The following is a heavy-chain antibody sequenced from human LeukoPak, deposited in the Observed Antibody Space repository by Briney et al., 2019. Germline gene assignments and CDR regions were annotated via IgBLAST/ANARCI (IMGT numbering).Heavy chain of an antibody. Sequence: GESLKISCKASGYSFTNHWIGWVRQMPGKGLEWMGYIYPGDSDTRYSPSFQGQVTISADKSISTAYLQWSSLKASDTATYYCARGDTSSWYKTAPPSDHWGQGTLVTVSS. V-gene: IGHV5-51*01. D-gene: IGHD6-13*01. CDR1: GYSFTNHW. CDR2: IYPGDSDT. CDR3: ARGDTSSWYKTAPPSDH. J-gene: IGHJ4*02.